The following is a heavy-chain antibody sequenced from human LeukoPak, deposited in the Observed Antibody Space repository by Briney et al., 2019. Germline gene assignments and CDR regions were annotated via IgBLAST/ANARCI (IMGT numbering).Heavy chain of an antibody. Sequence: SETLSLTCTVSGGSISSYYWSRIRQPAGKGLEWIGRIYTSGSTNYNPSLRSRVTMSVDTSKNQFSLKLSSVTAADTAVYYCARASDYGEPRDAFDIWGQGTMVTVSS. CDR2: IYTSGST. J-gene: IGHJ3*02. CDR1: GGSISSYY. CDR3: ARASDYGEPRDAFDI. V-gene: IGHV4-4*07. D-gene: IGHD4-17*01.